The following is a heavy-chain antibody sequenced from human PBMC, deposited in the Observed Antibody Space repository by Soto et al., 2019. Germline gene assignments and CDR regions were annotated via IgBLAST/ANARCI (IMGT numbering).Heavy chain of an antibody. CDR1: GGTFSSYT. J-gene: IGHJ4*02. V-gene: IGHV1-69*02. D-gene: IGHD2-2*01. Sequence: SVKVSCKASGGTFSSYTISWVRQAPGQGLEWMGRIIPILGIANYAQKFQGRVTITADKSTSTAYMELSSLRSEDTAVYYCAFTGVVVPAAMDYWGQGTLVTVSS. CDR2: IIPILGIA. CDR3: AFTGVVVPAAMDY.